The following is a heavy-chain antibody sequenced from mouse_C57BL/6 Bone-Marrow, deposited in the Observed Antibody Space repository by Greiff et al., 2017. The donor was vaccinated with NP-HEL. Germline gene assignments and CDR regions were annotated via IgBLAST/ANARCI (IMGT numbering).Heavy chain of an antibody. Sequence: VQLQQSGPELVKPGASVNLSCKASGYTFTDYYLNWVMQSHGKSLEWIGDITPNNGGTSYNQTFKGKATLTVDKSSSTAYMELRSLTSEDSAVYYCARLVGCYGVEYYAMDYWGQGTSVTVSS. CDR3: ARLVGCYGVEYYAMDY. V-gene: IGHV1-26*01. D-gene: IGHD1-2*01. CDR1: GYTFTDYY. CDR2: ITPNNGGT. J-gene: IGHJ4*01.